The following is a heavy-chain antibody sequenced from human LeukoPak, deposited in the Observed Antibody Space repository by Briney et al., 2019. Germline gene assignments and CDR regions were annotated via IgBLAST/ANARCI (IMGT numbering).Heavy chain of an antibody. CDR2: IYHSEST. CDR3: ARFDHVWETHGMDAFDL. V-gene: IGHV4-38-2*01. D-gene: IGHD3-16*01. CDR1: AYSISIGYS. Sequence: PSETLSLTCGVSAYSISIGYSWGWIRQPPGKGLEWIGNIYHSESTHYNPSLKSRVTISPDTSKNQFSLKLTSVTASDTAVYYCARFDHVWETHGMDAFDLWGQGTMVTVSS. J-gene: IGHJ3*01.